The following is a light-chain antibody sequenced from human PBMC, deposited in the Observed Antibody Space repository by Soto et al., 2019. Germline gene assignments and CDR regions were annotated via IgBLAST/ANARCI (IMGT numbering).Light chain of an antibody. J-gene: IGKJ2*01. Sequence: DIQLTQSPSFLSAAVGDRVTLTCRASQGISSFLAWYKQNPGKPPTLLISAASTLQSGVPSRLSGSGSGTEFTLTISSLQTEDFATYYCQQLNTPPYTFGQGTKLEIK. V-gene: IGKV1-9*01. CDR1: QGISSF. CDR3: QQLNTPPYT. CDR2: AAS.